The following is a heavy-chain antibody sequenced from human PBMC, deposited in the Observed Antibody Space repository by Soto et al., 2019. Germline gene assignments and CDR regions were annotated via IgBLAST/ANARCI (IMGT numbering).Heavy chain of an antibody. D-gene: IGHD3-22*01. CDR2: FYYSGST. V-gene: IGHV4-61*01. CDR1: GGSVSSGSYY. CDR3: ARAPYYYDSSGYYYFDY. J-gene: IGHJ4*02. Sequence: QVQLQESGPGLVKPSETLSLTCTVSGGSVSSGSYYWSWIRQPPGKGLEWIGYFYYSGSTNYNPSLKSRVPISVDTSKTQFSLKLSSVTAPDTAVYYCARAPYYYDSSGYYYFDYWGQGTLVTVS.